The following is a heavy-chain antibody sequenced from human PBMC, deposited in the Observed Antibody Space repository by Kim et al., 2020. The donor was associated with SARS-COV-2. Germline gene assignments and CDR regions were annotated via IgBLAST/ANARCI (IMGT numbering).Heavy chain of an antibody. Sequence: SETLSLTCTVSGGSISSSSYYWGWIRQPPGKGLEWIGSIYYSGSTYYNPSLKSRVTISVDTSKNQFSLKLSSVTAADTSVYDCALLALDIVVIPGEFDPWGQGNLVTVSS. CDR1: GGSISSSSYY. CDR3: ALLALDIVVIPGEFDP. CDR2: IYYSGST. D-gene: IGHD2-2*03. V-gene: IGHV4-39*01. J-gene: IGHJ5*02.